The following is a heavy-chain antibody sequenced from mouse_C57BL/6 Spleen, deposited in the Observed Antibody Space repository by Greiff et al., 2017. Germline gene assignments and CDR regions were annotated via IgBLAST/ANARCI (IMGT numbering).Heavy chain of an antibody. CDR1: GYTFTNYW. Sequence: QVQLKQSGAELVRPGTSVKMSCKASGYTFTNYWIGWAKQRPGHGLEWIGDLYPGGGYTNYNEKFKGKATLTADKSSSPAYMQFSSLTSEDSAIYYCARSDYGSRKYFDYWGQGTTLTVSS. J-gene: IGHJ2*01. V-gene: IGHV1-63*01. CDR2: LYPGGGYT. CDR3: ARSDYGSRKYFDY. D-gene: IGHD1-1*01.